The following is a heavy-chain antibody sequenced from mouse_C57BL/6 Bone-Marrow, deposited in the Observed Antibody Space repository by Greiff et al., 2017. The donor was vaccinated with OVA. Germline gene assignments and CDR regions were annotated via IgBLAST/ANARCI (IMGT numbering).Heavy chain of an antibody. CDR1: GYTFTSYW. Sequence: VQLQQPGTELVKPGASVKLSCKASGYTFTSYWMHWVKQRPGQGLEWIGNINPSNGGTNYNEKFKSKATLTVDKSSSTAYMQLSSLTSEDSAVEYCARNPPSSYWYFDVWGTGTTVTVSS. CDR2: INPSNGGT. D-gene: IGHD2-10*02. V-gene: IGHV1-53*01. J-gene: IGHJ1*03. CDR3: ARNPPSSYWYFDV.